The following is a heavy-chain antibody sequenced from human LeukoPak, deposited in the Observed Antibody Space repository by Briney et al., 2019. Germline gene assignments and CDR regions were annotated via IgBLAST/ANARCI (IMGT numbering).Heavy chain of an antibody. CDR2: INPNSGGT. CDR1: GYTFTGYY. CDR3: ARDPLNLITIFGVVTSEYFQH. Sequence: ASVKVSCKASGYTFTGYYMHWVRQAPGQGLEWMGWINPNSGGTNYAQEFQGRVTMTRDTSISTAYMELSRLRSDDTAVYYCARDPLNLITIFGVVTSEYFQHWGQGTLVTVSS. V-gene: IGHV1-2*02. J-gene: IGHJ1*01. D-gene: IGHD3-3*01.